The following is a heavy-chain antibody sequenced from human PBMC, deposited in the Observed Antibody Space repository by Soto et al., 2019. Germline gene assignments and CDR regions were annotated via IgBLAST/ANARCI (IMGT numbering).Heavy chain of an antibody. CDR2: INSDGSST. Sequence: GGSLRLSCAASGFTFSSYWMHWVRQAPGKGLVWVSRINSDGSSTSYADSVKGRFTISRDNAKNTLYLQMNSLRAEDTAVYYCARFLIAAAGAPHYYYGMDVWGQGTTVTVSS. D-gene: IGHD6-13*01. V-gene: IGHV3-74*01. CDR3: ARFLIAAAGAPHYYYGMDV. J-gene: IGHJ6*02. CDR1: GFTFSSYW.